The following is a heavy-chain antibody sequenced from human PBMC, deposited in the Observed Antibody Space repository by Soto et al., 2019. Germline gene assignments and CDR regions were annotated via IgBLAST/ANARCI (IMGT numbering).Heavy chain of an antibody. D-gene: IGHD3-22*01. CDR2: VNHGGTS. CDR3: ASSLFLRSRYLFHGLDV. Sequence: SETLSLTCAVHGGSFSGYYWDWIRQSPGKGLEWIGEVNHGGTSNYNPSLKSRAIISVDTSKNQFSLKLTSVTAEDTALYLGASSLFLRSRYLFHGLDVCGQGSTVT. CDR1: GGSFSGYY. J-gene: IGHJ6*02. V-gene: IGHV4-34*01.